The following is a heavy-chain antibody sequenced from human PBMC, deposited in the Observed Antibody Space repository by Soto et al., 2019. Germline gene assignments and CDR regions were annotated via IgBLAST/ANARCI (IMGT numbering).Heavy chain of an antibody. Sequence: QVQLVESGGGVVQPGRSLRLSCAASGFTFSSYGMHWVRQAPGKGLEWVAVISYDGSNKYYADSVKGRFTISRDNSKNPLYLQMNSLRAEDTAVYYCAKDPRLDQTRGAFDIWGQGTMVTVSS. J-gene: IGHJ3*02. CDR3: AKDPRLDQTRGAFDI. CDR2: ISYDGSNK. D-gene: IGHD1-1*01. V-gene: IGHV3-30*18. CDR1: GFTFSSYG.